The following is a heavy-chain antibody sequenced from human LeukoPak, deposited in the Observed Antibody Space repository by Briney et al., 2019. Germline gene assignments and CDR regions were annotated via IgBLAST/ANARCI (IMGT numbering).Heavy chain of an antibody. CDR1: GDSVSSNSVT. J-gene: IGHJ5*02. D-gene: IGHD2-2*01. CDR2: TYYRSTWYN. V-gene: IGHV6-1*01. Sequence: SQTLSLTCAISGDSVSSNSVTWNWIRQSPSRGLEWLGRTYYRSTWYNDYAVSVRGRITVNLDTSKNQFSLHLNSVTPEDTAVYYCARRLTQYDCFDPWGQGILVTVSP. CDR3: ARRLTQYDCFDP.